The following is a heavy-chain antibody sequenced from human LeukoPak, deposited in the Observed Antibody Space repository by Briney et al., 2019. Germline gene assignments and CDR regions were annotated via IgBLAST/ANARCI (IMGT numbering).Heavy chain of an antibody. Sequence: SETLSLTCTVSGGSISSYYWSWIRQPPGKGLEWIGYISYSGSTNSNPSLKNRVTISVDTPKDQFSLKLGSVTAADTAVYYCARIRDGYNVNWFFDLWGRGTLVTVSS. CDR2: ISYSGST. V-gene: IGHV4-59*01. CDR1: GGSISSYY. J-gene: IGHJ2*01. D-gene: IGHD5-24*01. CDR3: ARIRDGYNVNWFFDL.